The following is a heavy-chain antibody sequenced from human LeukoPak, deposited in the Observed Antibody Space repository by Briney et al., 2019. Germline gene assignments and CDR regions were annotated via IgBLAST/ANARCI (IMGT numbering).Heavy chain of an antibody. J-gene: IGHJ4*02. CDR3: ARDLELATGY. Sequence: ASVKVSCKASGYTFTSYGISWVRQAPGQGLEWMGWINPNSGGTNYAQKFQGRVTMTRDTSISTAYMELSRLRSDDTAVYYCARDLELATGYWGQGTLVTVSS. CDR1: GYTFTSYG. D-gene: IGHD3-3*01. V-gene: IGHV1-2*02. CDR2: INPNSGGT.